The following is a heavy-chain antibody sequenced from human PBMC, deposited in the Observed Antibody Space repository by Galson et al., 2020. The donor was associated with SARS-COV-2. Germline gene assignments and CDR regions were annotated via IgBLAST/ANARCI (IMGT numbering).Heavy chain of an antibody. V-gene: IGHV3-30*04. CDR2: ISYDGSNK. D-gene: IGHD3-16*02. CDR3: ARDCHSYDYVWGSYRYTPDY. CDR1: GFTFSSYA. Sequence: QAGGSLRLSCAASGFTFSSYAMHWVRQAPGKGLEWVAVISYDGSNKYYADSVKGRFTISRDNSKNTLYLQMNSLRAEDTAVYYCARDCHSYDYVWGSYRYTPDYWGQGTLVTVSS. J-gene: IGHJ4*02.